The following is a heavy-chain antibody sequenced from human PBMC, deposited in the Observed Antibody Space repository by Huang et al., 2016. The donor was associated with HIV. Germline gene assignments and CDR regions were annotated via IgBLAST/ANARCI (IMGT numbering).Heavy chain of an antibody. CDR3: AKGGSAAAVLDF. Sequence: QVQLVESGGGVVQPGRSLRISCAASGFTFSSYGMHGVRQAPGKGLEWGAVISYDAKTKYYADSVKGRFSISRDNSKTTVYLQLNSLRLEDTAVYYCAKGGSAAAVLDFWGQGTLVTVSS. CDR2: ISYDAKTK. D-gene: IGHD6-13*01. J-gene: IGHJ4*02. V-gene: IGHV3-30*18. CDR1: GFTFSSYG.